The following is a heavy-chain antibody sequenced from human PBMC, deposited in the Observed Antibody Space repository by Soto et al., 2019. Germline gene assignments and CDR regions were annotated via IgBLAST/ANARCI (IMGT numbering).Heavy chain of an antibody. J-gene: IGHJ3*01. CDR2: ISGSGGST. CDR1: GFTFSNYA. CDR3: ARGDRGAFDL. D-gene: IGHD1-26*01. Sequence: PGGSLRLSCAASGFTFSNYAMTWVRQAPGKGLEWVSVISGSGGSTYYADSVKGRFTISRDNSKNTLSLQMNSLRAEDTAVYYCARGDRGAFDLWGQGTVVTVSS. V-gene: IGHV3-23*01.